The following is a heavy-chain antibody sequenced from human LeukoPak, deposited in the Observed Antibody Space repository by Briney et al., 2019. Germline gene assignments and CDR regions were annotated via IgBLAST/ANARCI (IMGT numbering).Heavy chain of an antibody. D-gene: IGHD2-15*01. CDR2: INPNSGGT. V-gene: IGHV1-2*04. J-gene: IGHJ5*02. CDR1: GYTFTSYG. Sequence: ASVTVSCKASGYTFTSYGISWVRQAPGQGLEWMGWINPNSGGTNYAQKFQGWVTMTRDTSISTAYMELSRLRPDDTAVYYCARVARSIGYCSGGSCYSGWFDPWGQGTLVTVSS. CDR3: ARVARSIGYCSGGSCYSGWFDP.